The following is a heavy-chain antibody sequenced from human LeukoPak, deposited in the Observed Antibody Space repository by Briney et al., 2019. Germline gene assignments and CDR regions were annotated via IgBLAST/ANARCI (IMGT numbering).Heavy chain of an antibody. J-gene: IGHJ3*02. CDR1: GGPISSYY. V-gene: IGHV4-59*01. CDR2: VSYRGDT. CDR3: ARPYSSNWYDAFHI. D-gene: IGHD6-13*01. Sequence: SETLPLTCTVFGGPISSYYWSWIRQPPGKGLEWIGYVSYRGDTNYNPSLKSRVTISVDTSKNQFSLKLTSVTAADTAVYYCARPYSSNWYDAFHIWGQGTMVRVS.